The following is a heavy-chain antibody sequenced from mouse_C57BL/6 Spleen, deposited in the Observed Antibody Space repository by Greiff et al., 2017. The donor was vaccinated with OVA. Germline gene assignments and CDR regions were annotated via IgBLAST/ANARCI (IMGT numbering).Heavy chain of an antibody. CDR3: AKNYGNYYFDY. D-gene: IGHD2-1*01. CDR2: IYPGDGDT. Sequence: QVQLQQSGPELVKPGASVKISCKASGYAFSSSWMNWVKQRPGKGLEWIGRIYPGDGDTNYNGKFKGKATLTADKSSSTAYMQLSSLTSEDSAVYVCAKNYGNYYFDYWGQGTTLTVSS. CDR1: GYAFSSSW. V-gene: IGHV1-82*01. J-gene: IGHJ2*01.